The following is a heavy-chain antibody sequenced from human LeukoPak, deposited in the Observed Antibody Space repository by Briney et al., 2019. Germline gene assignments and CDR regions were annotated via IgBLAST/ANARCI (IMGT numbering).Heavy chain of an antibody. CDR2: INSDGSST. CDR3: ARDGDSGDYLIKFDY. D-gene: IGHD4-17*01. Sequence: GGSLRLSCVASGFTFSSYWMHWVRQAPGKGLVWATRINSDGSSTSYADSVKGRFTISRDNAKNTLYLQMNSLRAEDTAVYYCARDGDSGDYLIKFDYWGQGTLVTVSS. J-gene: IGHJ4*02. V-gene: IGHV3-74*01. CDR1: GFTFSSYW.